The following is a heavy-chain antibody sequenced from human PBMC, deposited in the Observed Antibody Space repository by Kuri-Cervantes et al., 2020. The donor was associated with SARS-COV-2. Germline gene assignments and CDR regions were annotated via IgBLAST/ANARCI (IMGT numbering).Heavy chain of an antibody. CDR1: GVSVSGGTYY. V-gene: IGHV4-61*09. CDR3: ARGGERGWSYYWWFDP. CDR2: LDTSGST. D-gene: IGHD1-26*01. Sequence: SETLSLTCAVSGVSVSGGTYYWSWIRQPAGKGLEWIGHLDTSGSTTYNPSLKSRVTISIDTSKNQVSLRLTPATAADTAVYYCARGGERGWSYYWWFDPWGQGTLVTVSS. J-gene: IGHJ5*02.